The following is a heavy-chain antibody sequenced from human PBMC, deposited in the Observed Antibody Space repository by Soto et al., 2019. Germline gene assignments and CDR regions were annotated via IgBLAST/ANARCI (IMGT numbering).Heavy chain of an antibody. CDR3: AKGSNSGPARYYFDY. D-gene: IGHD6-19*01. CDR2: ISGSGGST. J-gene: IGHJ4*02. CDR1: GFTFNSYA. Sequence: GGSLRLSCVASGFTFNSYAMNWVRQAPGKGLERVSGISGSGGSTYYVDSVKGRFTISRDNSKNTLYLQMNSLRAEDTAVYYCAKGSNSGPARYYFDYWGQGTLVTVSS. V-gene: IGHV3-23*01.